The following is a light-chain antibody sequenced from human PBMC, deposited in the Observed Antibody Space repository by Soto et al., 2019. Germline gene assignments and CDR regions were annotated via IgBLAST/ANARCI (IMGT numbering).Light chain of an antibody. CDR2: GTS. Sequence: ESVLTQSPGTLSLSPGERATLSCRASQSVSSSSFAWYQQKPGQAPRLLIYGTSSRATGIPDRFSGSGSGTDCTRTISRLEPEDFAVYYCQQYRSSPPYTFGQGTKLEIK. V-gene: IGKV3-20*01. CDR1: QSVSSSS. CDR3: QQYRSSPPYT. J-gene: IGKJ2*01.